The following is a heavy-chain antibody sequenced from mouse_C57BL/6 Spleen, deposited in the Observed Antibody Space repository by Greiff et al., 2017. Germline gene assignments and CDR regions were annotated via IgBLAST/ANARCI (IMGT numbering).Heavy chain of an antibody. Sequence: DVMLVESGEGLVKPGGSLKLSCAASGFTFSSYAMSWVRQTPEKRLEWVAYISSGGDYIYYADTVKGRFTISRDNARNTLYLQMSSLKSEDTAMYYCTREPNLGYFDYWGQGTTLTVSS. CDR1: GFTFSSYA. CDR2: ISSGGDYI. CDR3: TREPNLGYFDY. J-gene: IGHJ2*01. V-gene: IGHV5-9-1*02. D-gene: IGHD3-3*01.